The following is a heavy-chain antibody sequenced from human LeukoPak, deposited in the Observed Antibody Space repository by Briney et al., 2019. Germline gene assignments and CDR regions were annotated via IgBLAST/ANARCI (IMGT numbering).Heavy chain of an antibody. CDR3: ARHQDIVVVVAARGVGSWFDP. Sequence: SETLSLTCTVSGGSISSSSYYWGWIRQPPGTGLEWIGSIYYSGSTYYNPSLKSRVTISVDTSKNQFSLKLSSVTAADTAVYYCARHQDIVVVVAARGVGSWFDPWGQGTLVTVSS. CDR1: GGSISSSSYY. J-gene: IGHJ5*02. CDR2: IYYSGST. D-gene: IGHD2-15*01. V-gene: IGHV4-39*01.